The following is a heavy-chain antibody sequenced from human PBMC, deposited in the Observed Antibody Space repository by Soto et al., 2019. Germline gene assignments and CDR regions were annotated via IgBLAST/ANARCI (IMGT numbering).Heavy chain of an antibody. V-gene: IGHV1-18*01. D-gene: IGHD6-6*01. CDR3: ARDRLHTSSSITFDY. J-gene: IGHJ4*02. CDR2: ISTYSGKT. Sequence: GASVKVSCKASGYTFTTYAISWVRRAPGQGLEWMGWISTYSGKTDYAQSLQGRVTMTTDTSTNTAYMELRSLRSDDTAVYYCARDRLHTSSSITFDYWGQGALVTVSS. CDR1: GYTFTTYA.